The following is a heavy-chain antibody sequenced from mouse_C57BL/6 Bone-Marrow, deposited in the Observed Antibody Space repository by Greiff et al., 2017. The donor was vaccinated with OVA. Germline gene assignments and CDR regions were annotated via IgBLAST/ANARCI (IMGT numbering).Heavy chain of an antibody. CDR3: ASIHWGYAMDY. CDR1: GFNIKDYY. V-gene: IGHV14-2*01. CDR2: IDPEDGET. Sequence: DVQLVESGAELVKPGASVKLSCTASGFNIKDYYMHWVKQRTEQGLAWIGRIDPEDGETKYAPKFQGKATITADTSSNTAYLQRSSLTSEDTAVYYCASIHWGYAMDYWGQGTSVTVSS. J-gene: IGHJ4*01.